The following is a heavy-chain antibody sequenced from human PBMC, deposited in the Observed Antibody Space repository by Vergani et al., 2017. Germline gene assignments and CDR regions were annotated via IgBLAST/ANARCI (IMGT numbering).Heavy chain of an antibody. D-gene: IGHD2-15*01. CDR3: AKEGGGYCSGGTCYPEY. Sequence: EVQLVESGGGLVQPGGSLRLSCAASGFTFSTYAMHWVRQAPGKGLEYVSAIGGNGVTTYYADSVRGRVTISRDNSKNILYLQMGSLRTEDMAVYYCAKEGGGYCSGGTCYPEYWGQGTLVIVSS. J-gene: IGHJ4*02. V-gene: IGHV3-64*07. CDR2: IGGNGVTT. CDR1: GFTFSTYA.